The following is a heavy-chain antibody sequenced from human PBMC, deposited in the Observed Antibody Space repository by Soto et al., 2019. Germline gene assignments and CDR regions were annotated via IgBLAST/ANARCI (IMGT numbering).Heavy chain of an antibody. Sequence: PSETLSLTCTVSGASITFGGYSWSWIRQTPGKGLEWIGYINHLETTFYNPSFESRLTLSIDRAKNQFSLKLHSMSAADRAVYFCARGGGFDSFDYWGQGILVTV. D-gene: IGHD3-10*01. CDR3: ARGGGFDSFDY. V-gene: IGHV4-30-2*01. J-gene: IGHJ4*02. CDR2: INHLETT. CDR1: GASITFGGYS.